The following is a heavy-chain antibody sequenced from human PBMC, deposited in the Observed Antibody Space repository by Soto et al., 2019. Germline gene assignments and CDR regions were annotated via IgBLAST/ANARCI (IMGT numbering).Heavy chain of an antibody. CDR1: GFTFSSYA. Sequence: EVQLLESGGGLVQPGGSLRLSCAASGFTFSSYAMSWVRQAPGKGLEWVSAISGSGGSTYYADSVKGRFTISRDNSKNTQYRQRNSLRAEDTAVYYCASSSGWYYYYYGMDVCGHGTTVAVSS. J-gene: IGHJ6*02. CDR2: ISGSGGST. V-gene: IGHV3-23*01. CDR3: ASSSGWYYYYYGMDV. D-gene: IGHD6-19*01.